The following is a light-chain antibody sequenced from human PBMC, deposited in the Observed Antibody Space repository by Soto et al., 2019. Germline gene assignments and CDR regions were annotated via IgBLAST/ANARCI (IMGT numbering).Light chain of an antibody. V-gene: IGKV1-5*01. Sequence: DIQMTQSPSTLSASVGDRVTITCRASQSISSWLAWYQQKPGKAPKLLIYDASSLASGVPSRFSGSGSGTEFTLTISSLQPDDFATYYCQQATFGQGTKVEIK. J-gene: IGKJ1*01. CDR1: QSISSW. CDR2: DAS. CDR3: QQAT.